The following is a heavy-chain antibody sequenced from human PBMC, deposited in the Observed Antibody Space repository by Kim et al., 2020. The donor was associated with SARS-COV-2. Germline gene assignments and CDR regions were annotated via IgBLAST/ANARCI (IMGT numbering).Heavy chain of an antibody. Sequence: SETLSLTCTVSGGSISSGGYYWSWIRQHPGKGLEWIGYIYYSGSTYYNPSLKSRVTISVDTSKNQFSLKLSSVTAADTAVYYCARRRSGPTTGDAFDIWGQGTMVTVSS. CDR3: ARRRSGPTTGDAFDI. V-gene: IGHV4-31*03. J-gene: IGHJ3*02. CDR2: IYYSGST. D-gene: IGHD2-15*01. CDR1: GGSISSGGYY.